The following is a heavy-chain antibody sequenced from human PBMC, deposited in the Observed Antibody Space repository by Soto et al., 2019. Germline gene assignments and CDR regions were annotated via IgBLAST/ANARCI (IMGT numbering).Heavy chain of an antibody. CDR2: IYPGDSDT. CDR3: AKCRDGYSPDY. D-gene: IGHD4-4*01. CDR1: GYRFSSYW. J-gene: IGHJ4*02. Sequence: GAAQQSSCEGSGYRFSSYWSGWERQMPGKGLEWMGIIYPGDSDTRYSPSFQGQVTISADKSISTAYLQWSSLKASDTAMYYCAKCRDGYSPDYWGQGTLVTVSS. V-gene: IGHV5-51*01.